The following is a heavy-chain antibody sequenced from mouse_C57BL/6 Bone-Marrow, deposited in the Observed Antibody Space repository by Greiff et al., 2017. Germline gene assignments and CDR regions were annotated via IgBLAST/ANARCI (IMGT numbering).Heavy chain of an antibody. CDR1: GFSLTSYG. D-gene: IGHD1-1*01. Sequence: QVQLKESGPGLVQPSQSLSITCTVSGFSLTSYGVHWVRQSPGKGLEWLGVIWRGGSTDYNAAFMSRLSITKDNSKSQVFFKMNSLQADDTAIYYCAKNRLLRSYAMDYWGQGTSVTVSS. CDR3: AKNRLLRSYAMDY. V-gene: IGHV2-5*01. J-gene: IGHJ4*01. CDR2: IWRGGST.